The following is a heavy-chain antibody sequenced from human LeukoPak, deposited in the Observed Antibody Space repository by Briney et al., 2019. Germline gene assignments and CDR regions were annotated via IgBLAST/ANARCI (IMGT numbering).Heavy chain of an antibody. D-gene: IGHD3-10*01. Sequence: SETLSLTCTVSGDSISSYYWSWIRQPAGKGLEWIGRIYTSGSTNYNPSLKSRVTMSVDTSKNQFSLKLSSVTAADTAVYYCARDQLYYGSGSYYHNWFDPWGQGTLVTVSS. CDR1: GDSISSYY. CDR3: ARDQLYYGSGSYYHNWFDP. J-gene: IGHJ5*02. CDR2: IYTSGST. V-gene: IGHV4-4*07.